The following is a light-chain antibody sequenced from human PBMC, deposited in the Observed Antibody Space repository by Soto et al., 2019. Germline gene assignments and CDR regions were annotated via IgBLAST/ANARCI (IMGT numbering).Light chain of an antibody. V-gene: IGKV3-11*01. J-gene: IGKJ3*01. CDR2: DAS. Sequence: EIVLTQSPATLSLSPGERATLSCRASQSVSSYLAWYQQKPGQAPRLLIYDASNRATGIPARFSGSGSGTDVTLTISSLEPEEFAVYYCQQRSNWPPIFTFGPGTKVDIK. CDR3: QQRSNWPPIFT. CDR1: QSVSSY.